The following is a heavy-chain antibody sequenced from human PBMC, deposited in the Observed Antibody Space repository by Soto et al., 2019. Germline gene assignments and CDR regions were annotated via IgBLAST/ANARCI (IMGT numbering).Heavy chain of an antibody. CDR2: IWYDGSNK. CDR3: AREGDVYGDPYWYFDL. D-gene: IGHD4-17*01. J-gene: IGHJ2*01. V-gene: IGHV3-33*01. CDR1: GFTFSSYG. Sequence: SGGGVVQPGRSLRLSCAASGFTFSSYGMHWVRQAPGKGLEWVAVIWYDGSNKYYADSVKGRFTISRDNSKNTLYLQMNSLRAEDTAVYYCAREGDVYGDPYWYFDLWGRGTLVTVSS.